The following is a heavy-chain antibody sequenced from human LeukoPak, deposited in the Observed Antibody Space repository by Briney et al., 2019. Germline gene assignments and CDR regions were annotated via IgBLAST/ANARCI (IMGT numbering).Heavy chain of an antibody. CDR1: GFTFSTYA. CDR2: MSSGSRYI. J-gene: IGHJ4*02. V-gene: IGHV3-21*06. Sequence: PGGSLRLSCTASGFTFSTYAMTWVRQAPGKGLEWISSMSSGSRYIYYADSVRGRFTISRDNTKNALYLTMNNLRAEDTAIYYCARMGSDFLWGTTHYFFDYWGQGTLVTVSS. D-gene: IGHD3-16*01. CDR3: ARMGSDFLWGTTHYFFDY.